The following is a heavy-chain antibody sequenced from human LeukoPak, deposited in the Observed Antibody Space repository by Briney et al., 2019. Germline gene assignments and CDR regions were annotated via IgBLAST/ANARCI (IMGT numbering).Heavy chain of an antibody. Sequence: GGSLRLSCAASGFTFSSYAMSWVRQAPGKGLEWVSAISGSGGSTYYADSVKGRFTISRDNSENTLYLQMNSLRAEDTAVYYCAKGGDYVGYYYYYGMDVWGQGTTVTVSS. D-gene: IGHD4-17*01. CDR1: GFTFSSYA. CDR3: AKGGDYVGYYYYYGMDV. V-gene: IGHV3-23*01. CDR2: ISGSGGST. J-gene: IGHJ6*02.